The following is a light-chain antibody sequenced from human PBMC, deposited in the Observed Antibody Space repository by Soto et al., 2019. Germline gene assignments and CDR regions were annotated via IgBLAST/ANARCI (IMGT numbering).Light chain of an antibody. CDR3: LQDYDFPYT. Sequence: DIQMTQSPSSLSASVGDRVTITCRASQSISSYLNWYQQKPGKAPKLLIYAASSLQSGVPSTFTGSGSGTDFTLTINDLQPEDVATYFCLQDYDFPYTFGQGTKLEI. CDR1: QSISSY. J-gene: IGKJ2*01. V-gene: IGKV1-39*01. CDR2: AAS.